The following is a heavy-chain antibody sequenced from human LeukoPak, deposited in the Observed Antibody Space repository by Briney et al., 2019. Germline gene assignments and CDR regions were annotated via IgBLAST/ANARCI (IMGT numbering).Heavy chain of an antibody. CDR2: IYSGGST. J-gene: IGHJ6*03. V-gene: IGHV3-53*01. CDR3: ASGSGSYRTPYYYMDV. Sequence: SGGSLRLSCVASGFTVSSNYMSWVRQAPGKGLEWVSVIYSGGSTYYADSVKGQFTISRDNSKNTLYLQMNRLRAEDTAVYYCASGSGSYRTPYYYMDVWGTGTTVTVSS. CDR1: GFTVSSNY. D-gene: IGHD3-10*01.